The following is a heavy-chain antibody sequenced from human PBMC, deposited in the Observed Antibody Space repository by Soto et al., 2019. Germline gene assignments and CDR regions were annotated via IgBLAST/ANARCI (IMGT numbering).Heavy chain of an antibody. CDR1: GGTFSSDA. V-gene: IGHV1-69*01. J-gene: IGHJ6*02. D-gene: IGHD6-13*01. Sequence: QVQLVQSGAEVKKPGSSVKVSCKASGGTFSSDALNWVRQAPGQGLEWMGGIIPVSGTIKLAQKFQGRVTITADDSANTAYMEVSSLESHDTAVYYCARASGVDCGSWYERDSLPKFYYYFGMDVWGQGTTVTVS. CDR2: IIPVSGTI. CDR3: ARASGVDCGSWYERDSLPKFYYYFGMDV.